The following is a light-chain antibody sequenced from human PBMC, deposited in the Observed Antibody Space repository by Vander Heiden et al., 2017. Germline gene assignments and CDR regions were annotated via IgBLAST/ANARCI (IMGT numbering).Light chain of an antibody. J-gene: IGLJ1*01. CDR2: EVT. Sequence: QSALTHPPSASGSPGQSVTISCTGTGRDIGIFDYVSWYQHHPGNAPKLLIFEVTKRPSGVPDRFSASKSGNTASLTVSRLQAEDEAYYYCCSYAGSNNYVFGTGTKVTVL. CDR1: GRDIGIFDY. V-gene: IGLV2-8*01. CDR3: CSYAGSNNYV.